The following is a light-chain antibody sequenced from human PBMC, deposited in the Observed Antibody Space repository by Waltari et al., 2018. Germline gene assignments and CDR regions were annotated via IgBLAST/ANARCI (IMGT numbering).Light chain of an antibody. V-gene: IGKV1-9*01. CDR2: AVS. CDR3: QQVNSYPLT. Sequence: DIQLTQSPSFLSASLGDRVTVTCRASQSINNFLAWYQQKPGEAPKLLIHAVSTLQRGVPSRFRGTGSGTEFILTISSLQPEDFATYYCQQVNSYPLTFGGGTTVEMK. J-gene: IGKJ4*01. CDR1: QSINNF.